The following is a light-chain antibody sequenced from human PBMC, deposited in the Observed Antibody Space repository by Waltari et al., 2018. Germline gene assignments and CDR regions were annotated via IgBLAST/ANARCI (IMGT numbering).Light chain of an antibody. Sequence: DIQMTQSPSSLSASVGDRVTITCRASQSIDNYLNWYQQERRKAPKLLIYGASSLQSGVPSRFSGSGSATDFTLTISSLQPGDFATYYCQQNYSTVRTFGQGTKVDI. CDR3: QQNYSTVRT. CDR2: GAS. V-gene: IGKV1-39*01. CDR1: QSIDNY. J-gene: IGKJ1*01.